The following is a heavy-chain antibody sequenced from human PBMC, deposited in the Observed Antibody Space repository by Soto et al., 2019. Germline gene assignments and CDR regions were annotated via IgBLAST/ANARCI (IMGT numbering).Heavy chain of an antibody. J-gene: IGHJ4*02. V-gene: IGHV1-18*01. Sequence: QVQLVQSGAEVKKPGASVKVSCKASGYTFTSYGISWVRQAPGQGLEWMGWISAYNGNTNYAQKLQGRXTXTXXTPTSTAYMELRSLRSDDTDVYYCARDEFGDPGVYWGQGTLVTVSS. CDR1: GYTFTSYG. CDR3: ARDEFGDPGVY. D-gene: IGHD3-10*01. CDR2: ISAYNGNT.